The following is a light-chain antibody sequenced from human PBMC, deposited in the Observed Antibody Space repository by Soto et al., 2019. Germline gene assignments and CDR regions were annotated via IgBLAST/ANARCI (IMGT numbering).Light chain of an antibody. J-gene: IGKJ1*01. CDR2: DAS. Sequence: DIQMTQSPSTLSASVGDRVTITCRASQSISNWLAWYQQKPGKAPKLLIYDASSLESGVPSRFSGSGSGTEFTLTISSLQPDDFATYYYQQYNSYSGTFGQGTKVEIK. V-gene: IGKV1-5*01. CDR3: QQYNSYSGT. CDR1: QSISNW.